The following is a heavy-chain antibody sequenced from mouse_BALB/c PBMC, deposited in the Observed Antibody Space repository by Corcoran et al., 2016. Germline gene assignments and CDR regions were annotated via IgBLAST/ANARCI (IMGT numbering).Heavy chain of an antibody. CDR3: ARSSYYRYDDGYAMDY. Sequence: EVQLQQSGPELGKPGASMKISCKASGYSFTGYTMNWVKQSHGKNLEWIGLINPYNGGTSYNQKFKGKATLTVDKSSSTAYMELLSLTSEDSAVYYCARSSYYRYDDGYAMDYWGQGTSVTVSS. J-gene: IGHJ4*01. CDR2: INPYNGGT. V-gene: IGHV1-18*01. D-gene: IGHD2-14*01. CDR1: GYSFTGYT.